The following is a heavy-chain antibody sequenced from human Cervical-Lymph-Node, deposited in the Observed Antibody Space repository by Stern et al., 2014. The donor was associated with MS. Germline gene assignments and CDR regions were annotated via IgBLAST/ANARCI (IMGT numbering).Heavy chain of an antibody. CDR1: GGTFSTLA. J-gene: IGHJ3*02. D-gene: IGHD5-24*01. V-gene: IGHV1-69*06. CDR3: ARDRRDAHTYAFDT. CDR2: IIPIIDTA. Sequence: VQLEESGAEVKKPGSSVKVSCQASGGTFSTLAINWVRQASGQGLEWMGGIIPIIDTANYAQKFQDRFTITADTSTRTVYMELRNLSTEDTAVFFCARDRRDAHTYAFDTWGQGTPVTVSA.